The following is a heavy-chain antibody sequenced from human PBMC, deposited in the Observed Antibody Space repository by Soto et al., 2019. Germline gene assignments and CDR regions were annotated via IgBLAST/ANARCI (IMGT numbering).Heavy chain of an antibody. CDR2: IYYSGST. D-gene: IGHD5-18*01. V-gene: IGHV4-59*01. CDR1: GGSISSYY. Sequence: SETLSLTCTVSGGSISSYYWSWIRQPPGKGLEWIGYIYYSGSTNYNPSLKSRVTISVDTSKNQFSLKLSSVTAADTAVYYCARMTAMGTALDYWGQGTLVTVSS. J-gene: IGHJ4*02. CDR3: ARMTAMGTALDY.